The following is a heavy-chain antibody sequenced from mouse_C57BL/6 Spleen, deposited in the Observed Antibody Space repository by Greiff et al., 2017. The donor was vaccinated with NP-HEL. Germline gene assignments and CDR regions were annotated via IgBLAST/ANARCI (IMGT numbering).Heavy chain of an antibody. CDR2: INPNNGGT. V-gene: IGHV1-26*01. Sequence: VQLQQSGPELVKPGASVKISCKASGYTFTDYYMNWVKQSHGKSLEWIGDINPNNGGTSYNQKFKGKATLTVDKSSSTAYMELRSLTSEDSAVYYCARHPYYYGSSYVDYYAMDYWGQGTSVTVSS. J-gene: IGHJ4*01. CDR1: GYTFTDYY. CDR3: ARHPYYYGSSYVDYYAMDY. D-gene: IGHD1-1*01.